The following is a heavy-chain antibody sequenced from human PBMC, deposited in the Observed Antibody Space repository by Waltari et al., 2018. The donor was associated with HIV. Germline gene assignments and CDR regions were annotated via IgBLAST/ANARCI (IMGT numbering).Heavy chain of an antibody. Sequence: QVQLVQSGAEVKKPRSSVEVSCTSSGGTVSSYNVSWVRRAPGQGLEWVGRIIPLASTAHYAQKLQGRVTIAADRSTSTVYMELSSLISEEMAVYYCARDKAHNDVLGGYGPWGQGTLVTVSS. D-gene: IGHD3-9*01. CDR3: ARDKAHNDVLGGYGP. CDR1: GGTVSSYN. V-gene: IGHV1-69*06. J-gene: IGHJ5*02. CDR2: IIPLASTA.